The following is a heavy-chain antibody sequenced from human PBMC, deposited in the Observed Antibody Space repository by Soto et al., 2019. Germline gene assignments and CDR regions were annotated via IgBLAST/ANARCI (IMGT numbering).Heavy chain of an antibody. V-gene: IGHV3-23*01. D-gene: IGHD3-22*01. Sequence: GGSLRLSCAASGFTFSSSAMSWVRQAPGKGLEWVSAISGSGGSTYYADSVKGRFTISRDNSKNTLYLQMNSLRAEDTAVYYSAKVLLAWLLPYYYYMDVWGKGTTVTVSS. CDR2: ISGSGGST. J-gene: IGHJ6*03. CDR1: GFTFSSSA. CDR3: AKVLLAWLLPYYYYMDV.